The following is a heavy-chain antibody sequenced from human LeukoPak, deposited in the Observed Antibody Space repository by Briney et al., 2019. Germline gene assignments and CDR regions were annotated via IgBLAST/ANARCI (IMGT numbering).Heavy chain of an antibody. CDR1: RFTFSSYS. CDR2: ISSSSSTI. V-gene: IGHV3-48*01. CDR3: GSSSSTGVY. J-gene: IGHJ4*02. Sequence: PGGSLRLSYAASRFTFSSYSMNRVRQAPGKGLEWVSYISSSSSTIYYADSVKGRFTISRDNSKNTLYLQMNSLRAEDTAVYYCGSSSSTGVYWGQGTLVTVSS. D-gene: IGHD6-6*01.